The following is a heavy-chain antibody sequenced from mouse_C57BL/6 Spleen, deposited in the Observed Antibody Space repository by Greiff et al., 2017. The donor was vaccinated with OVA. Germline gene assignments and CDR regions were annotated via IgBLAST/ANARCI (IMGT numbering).Heavy chain of an antibody. J-gene: IGHJ2*01. Sequence: LQQPGAELVRPGTSVKLSCKASGYTFTSYWMHWVKQRPGQGLEWIGVIDPSDSYTNYNQKFKGKATLTVDTSSSTAYMQLSSLTSEDSAVYYCAREGAYPTGWGQGTTLTVSS. V-gene: IGHV1-59*01. D-gene: IGHD2-10*01. CDR1: GYTFTSYW. CDR2: IDPSDSYT. CDR3: AREGAYPTG.